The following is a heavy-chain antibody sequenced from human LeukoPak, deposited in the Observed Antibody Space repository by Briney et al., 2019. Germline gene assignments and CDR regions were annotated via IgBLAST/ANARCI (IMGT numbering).Heavy chain of an antibody. Sequence: ASVKDSCQASGYTFTGYYMHWVRQAPGQGLEWMGWINPNSGGTNYAQKFQGRVTMTRDTSISTAYMELSRLRSDDTAVYYCARDRPIYCSSTSCYGNVWFDPWGQGTPVTVSS. CDR2: INPNSGGT. CDR3: ARDRPIYCSSTSCYGNVWFDP. V-gene: IGHV1-2*02. J-gene: IGHJ5*02. D-gene: IGHD2-2*01. CDR1: GYTFTGYY.